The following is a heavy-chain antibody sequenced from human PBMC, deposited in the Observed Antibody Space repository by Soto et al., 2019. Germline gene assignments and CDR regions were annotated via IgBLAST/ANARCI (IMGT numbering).Heavy chain of an antibody. J-gene: IGHJ4*02. Sequence: QVLVQESGPGLVKPSQTLTLSCTVSGGSVDSGNHYWNWIRQPPGKGLEWIGYIYYGESTYYNPSLKSRATISVDTSQSRFSLRLTSVPAPDTAVYYCARDMGSAMTTRIFDHWCQGTLVTVPS. CDR3: ARDMGSAMTTRIFDH. CDR2: IYYGEST. CDR1: GGSVDSGNHY. V-gene: IGHV4-30-4*01. D-gene: IGHD4-17*01.